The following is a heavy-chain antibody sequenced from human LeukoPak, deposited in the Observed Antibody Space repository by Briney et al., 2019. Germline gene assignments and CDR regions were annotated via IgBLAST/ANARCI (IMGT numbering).Heavy chain of an antibody. CDR1: GFTVSSNY. CDR3: ARDRPSSGSSSDI. D-gene: IGHD1-26*01. J-gene: IGHJ3*02. Sequence: PGGSLRLSCAVSGFTVSSNYMSWVRQAPGKGLEWVSVIYSDGSTYYADSVKGRFTVSRDNSKNTAYLQMNSLRVEDTAAYFCARDRPSSGSSSDIWGQGTLVTVS. V-gene: IGHV3-53*01. CDR2: IYSDGST.